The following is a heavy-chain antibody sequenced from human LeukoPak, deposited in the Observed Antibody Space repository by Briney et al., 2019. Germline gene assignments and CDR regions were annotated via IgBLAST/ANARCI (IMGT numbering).Heavy chain of an antibody. CDR3: ARVVSRSSSWIDAFDI. CDR1: GGSISGHY. J-gene: IGHJ3*02. Sequence: KSSETLSLTCTVSGGSISGHYWSWIRQPPGKGLEWIGYIYYSGSTNYNPSLKSRVTISVDTSKNQFSLKLSSVTAADTAVYYCARVVSRSSSWIDAFDIWGQGTMVTVSS. CDR2: IYYSGST. D-gene: IGHD6-13*01. V-gene: IGHV4-59*11.